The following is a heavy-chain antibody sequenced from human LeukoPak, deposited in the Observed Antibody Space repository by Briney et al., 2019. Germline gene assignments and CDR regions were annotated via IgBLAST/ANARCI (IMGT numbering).Heavy chain of an antibody. CDR2: INHSGST. D-gene: IGHD6-19*01. CDR1: GGSFSGYY. Sequence: SETLSLTCAVYGGSFSGYYWSWIRQPPGKGLEWIGEINHSGSTNYNPSLKSRVTISVDTSKNQFSLKLSSVTAADTAVYYCARSTKQWPYDYWGQGTLVTVSS. V-gene: IGHV4-34*01. J-gene: IGHJ4*02. CDR3: ARSTKQWPYDY.